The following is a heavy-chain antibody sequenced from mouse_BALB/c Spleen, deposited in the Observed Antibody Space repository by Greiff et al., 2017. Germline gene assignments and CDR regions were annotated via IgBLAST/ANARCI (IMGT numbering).Heavy chain of an antibody. V-gene: IGHV1-80*01. Sequence: VQLQQSGAELVRPGSSVKISCKASGFAFSSYWMNWVKQRPGQGLEWIGQIYPGDGDTNYNGKFKGKATLTADKSSSTAYMQLSSLTSEDTAVYFCARRGGPINTVDYWGQGTTLTVSS. J-gene: IGHJ2*01. CDR2: IYPGDGDT. D-gene: IGHD1-1*01. CDR3: ARRGGPINTVDY. CDR1: GFAFSSYW.